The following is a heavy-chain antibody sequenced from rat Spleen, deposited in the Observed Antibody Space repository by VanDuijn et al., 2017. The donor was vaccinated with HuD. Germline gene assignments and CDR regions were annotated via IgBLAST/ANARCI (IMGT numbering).Heavy chain of an antibody. CDR2: INTDGGSI. CDR1: GFTFSSYW. CDR3: VKDGTTRVPGVMDV. D-gene: IGHD1-4*01. Sequence: EVQLVETGGGLVQPGRSLKLSCVASGFTFSSYWMYWIRQAPGKGLEWVSYINTDGGSIYYQDSVKGRFTISRDNAENTVYLQMNSLRSEDTATYYCVKDGTTRVPGVMDVWGQGASVTVSS. V-gene: IGHV5-58*01. J-gene: IGHJ4*01.